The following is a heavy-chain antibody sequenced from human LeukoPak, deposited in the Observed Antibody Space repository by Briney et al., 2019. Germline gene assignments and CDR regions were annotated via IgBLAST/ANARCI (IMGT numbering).Heavy chain of an antibody. CDR3: ARDQEALDY. J-gene: IGHJ4*02. Sequence: GASVKVSCKASGYTFTSYGISWVRQAPGQGLEWMGMIYPRDGSTSYAQKFQGRVTVTRDTSTSTVHMELSGLRSEDTAVYYCARDQEALDYWGQGTLVTVSS. CDR1: GYTFTSYG. CDR2: IYPRDGST. V-gene: IGHV1-46*01.